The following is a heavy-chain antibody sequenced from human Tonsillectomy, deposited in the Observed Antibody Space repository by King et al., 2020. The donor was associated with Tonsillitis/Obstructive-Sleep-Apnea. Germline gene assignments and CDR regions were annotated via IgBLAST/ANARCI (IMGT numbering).Heavy chain of an antibody. D-gene: IGHD3-22*01. J-gene: IGHJ4*02. Sequence: EVQLVESGGGLVQPGESLRLSCAASGFTFSSYAMHWVRQAPGKGLEFVSAINFNGGNTYYANSVKGRFTISRDNSRYTLYLQMGSLIADDMAVYYCAREAYDTCGSCDYWGKGTLVTVSS. CDR2: INFNGGNT. CDR3: AREAYDTCGSCDY. V-gene: IGHV3-64*01. CDR1: GFTFSSYA.